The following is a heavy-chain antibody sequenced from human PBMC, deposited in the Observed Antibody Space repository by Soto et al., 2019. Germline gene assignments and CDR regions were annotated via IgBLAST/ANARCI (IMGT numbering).Heavy chain of an antibody. CDR3: ARTFDYYGMDV. V-gene: IGHV4-38-2*01. CDR1: GYSIASGYY. Sequence: SETMSLTCAVSGYSIASGYYWAWIRQSPGKGLEWIGSIYHAGSVYYNPSLNSRVAVSLDTSKNHFSLKLTSVTAADTAVYYCARTFDYYGMDVWGQGTTVTVSS. J-gene: IGHJ6*02. CDR2: IYHAGSV.